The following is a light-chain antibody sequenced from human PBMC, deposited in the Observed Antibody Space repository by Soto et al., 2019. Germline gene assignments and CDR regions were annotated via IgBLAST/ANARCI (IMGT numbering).Light chain of an antibody. Sequence: QSVLTQPPSVSGAPGQRVTISCTGRSSNTGAGYDVHWYQQLPGTTPKLLIYDNNNRPSGVPDRFSGSKSGTSASLAIAGLQAEDEADYYCQSYDSSLSGVVFGGGTKLTVL. CDR1: SSNTGAGYD. CDR2: DNN. J-gene: IGLJ2*01. V-gene: IGLV1-40*01. CDR3: QSYDSSLSGVV.